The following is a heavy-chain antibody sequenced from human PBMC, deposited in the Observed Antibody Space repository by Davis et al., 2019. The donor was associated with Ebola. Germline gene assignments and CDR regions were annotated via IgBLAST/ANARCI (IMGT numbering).Heavy chain of an antibody. Sequence: MPSETLSLTCTVSGASITSYYWSWIRQPPGKGLEYIGYRHYSGSTNYNPSLKTRVTISTDASNKQFSLKLHSVTAADTAVYYCARGAEQWLVLGLGWFDPWGQGTLVTVSS. J-gene: IGHJ5*02. CDR1: GASITSYY. V-gene: IGHV4-59*01. CDR3: ARGAEQWLVLGLGWFDP. CDR2: RHYSGST. D-gene: IGHD6-19*01.